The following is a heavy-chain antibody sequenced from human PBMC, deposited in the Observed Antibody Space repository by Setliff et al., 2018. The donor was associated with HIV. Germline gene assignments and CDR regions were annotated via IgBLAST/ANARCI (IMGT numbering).Heavy chain of an antibody. CDR1: GFSFSNSW. J-gene: IGHJ4*01. CDR2: ITAERSDK. V-gene: IGHV3-7*01. CDR3: VRAIQGAYDF. D-gene: IGHD2-21*01. Sequence: SCAASGFSFSNSWMAWVRQAPGKGLEWVATITAERSDKNYPDSVKGRFTISRDNAKTSLYLQMNSLRGEDTAVYYCVRAIQGAYDFWGRGTLVTVSS.